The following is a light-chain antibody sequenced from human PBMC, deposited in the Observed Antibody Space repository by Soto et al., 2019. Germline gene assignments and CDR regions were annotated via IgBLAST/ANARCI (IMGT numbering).Light chain of an antibody. CDR3: QQVKIYPRP. CDR1: QAITNN. CDR2: QES. J-gene: IGKJ4*01. Sequence: DIHLTQSPSSLSASVGDRVTTTCRASQAITNNLAWYQQKPGNPPKLLIYQESTLHSGVPSRFSGRKVGTQFILTIDSLQPEDFATNYGQQVKIYPRPFGGGTKVEIQ. V-gene: IGKV1-9*01.